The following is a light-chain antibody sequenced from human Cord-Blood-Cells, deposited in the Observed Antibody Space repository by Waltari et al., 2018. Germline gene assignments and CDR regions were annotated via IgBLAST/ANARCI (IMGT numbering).Light chain of an antibody. CDR1: SSDVGGYNY. CDR3: SSYTSSSTVV. J-gene: IGLJ2*01. CDR2: EGS. Sequence: QSALTQPASVSGSPGQSITISCTGTSSDVGGYNYVSWYQQHPGKAPKLMIYEGSNRPSGVSNRFSGSNAGNTASLTISGLQAEDEADYYCSSYTSSSTVVFGGGTKLTVL. V-gene: IGLV2-14*01.